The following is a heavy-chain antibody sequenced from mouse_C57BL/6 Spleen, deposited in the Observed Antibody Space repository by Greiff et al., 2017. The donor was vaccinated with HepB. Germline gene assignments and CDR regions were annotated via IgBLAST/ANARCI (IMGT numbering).Heavy chain of an antibody. CDR1: GYAFSSSW. J-gene: IGHJ4*01. CDR2: IYPGDGDT. CDR3: AREGTYGSSYVSAMDY. D-gene: IGHD1-1*01. V-gene: IGHV1-82*01. Sequence: QVQLKESGPELVKPGASVKISCKASGYAFSSSWMNWVKQRPGKGLEWIGRIYPGDGDTNYNGKFKGKATLTADKSSSTAYMQLSSLTSEDSAVYFCAREGTYGSSYVSAMDYWGQGTSVTVSS.